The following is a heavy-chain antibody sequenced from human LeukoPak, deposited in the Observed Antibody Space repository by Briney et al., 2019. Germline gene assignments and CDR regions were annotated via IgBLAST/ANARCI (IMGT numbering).Heavy chain of an antibody. CDR2: IYYSGST. V-gene: IGHV4-30-4*08. CDR1: GGSISSGDYY. CDR3: ARETIAVAAPDY. J-gene: IGHJ4*02. Sequence: PSQTLSLTCTVSGGSISSGDYYWSWIRQPPGKGLEWIGYIYYSGSTYYNPSPKSRVTISVDTSKNQFSLKLSSVTAADTAVYYCARETIAVAAPDYWGQGTLVTVSS. D-gene: IGHD6-19*01.